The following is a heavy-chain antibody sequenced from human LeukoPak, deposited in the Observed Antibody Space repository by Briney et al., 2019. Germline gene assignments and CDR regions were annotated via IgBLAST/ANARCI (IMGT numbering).Heavy chain of an antibody. V-gene: IGHV4-39*07. J-gene: IGHJ2*01. Sequence: PSETLSLTCTVSGGSISSSSYYWGWIRQPPGKGLEWIGSIYYSGSTNYNPSLKSQVTISVDTSKNQFSLKLSSVTAADTAVYYCARGYSYGQYGPWWYFDLWGRGTLVTVSS. CDR1: GGSISSSSYY. D-gene: IGHD5-18*01. CDR2: IYYSGST. CDR3: ARGYSYGQYGPWWYFDL.